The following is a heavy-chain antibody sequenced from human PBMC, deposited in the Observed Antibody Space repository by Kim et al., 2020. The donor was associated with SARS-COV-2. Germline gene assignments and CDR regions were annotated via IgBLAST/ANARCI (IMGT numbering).Heavy chain of an antibody. D-gene: IGHD6-19*01. Sequence: SVKVSCKASGGTFSSYAISWVRQAPGQGLEWMGGIIPIFGTANYAQKFQGRVTITADESTSTAYMELSSLRSEDTAVYYCARDPLYSSGPDAFDIWGQGTMVTVSS. CDR3: ARDPLYSSGPDAFDI. CDR1: GGTFSSYA. CDR2: IIPIFGTA. J-gene: IGHJ3*02. V-gene: IGHV1-69*13.